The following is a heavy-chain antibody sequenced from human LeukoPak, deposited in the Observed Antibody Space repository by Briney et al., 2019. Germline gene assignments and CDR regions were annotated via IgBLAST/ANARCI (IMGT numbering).Heavy chain of an antibody. CDR3: ARDRSGYFQN. CDR1: GFIFSDHY. Sequence: GGSLRLSCAASGFIFSDHYMDWVRLAPGKGLEWVGRIRNKAQRYTTVYAASVSGRFTISRDDSRNSLYLQMNSLRAEDTAVYYCARDRSGYFQNWGQGTLVTVSS. J-gene: IGHJ1*01. V-gene: IGHV3-72*01. D-gene: IGHD3-3*01. CDR2: IRNKAQRYTT.